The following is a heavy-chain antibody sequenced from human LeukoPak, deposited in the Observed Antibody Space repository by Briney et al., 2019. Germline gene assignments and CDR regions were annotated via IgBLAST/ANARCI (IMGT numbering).Heavy chain of an antibody. D-gene: IGHD3-10*01. CDR3: ARALWFGEPGAFDI. CDR2: INPNSGGT. CDR1: GYTFTGYY. Sequence: ASVKVSCKASGYTFTGYYMHWVRQAPGQGLEWMGWINPNSGGTNYAQKFQGRVTMTRDTSISTAYMELSSLRSEDTAVYYCARALWFGEPGAFDIWGQGTMVTVSS. J-gene: IGHJ3*02. V-gene: IGHV1-2*02.